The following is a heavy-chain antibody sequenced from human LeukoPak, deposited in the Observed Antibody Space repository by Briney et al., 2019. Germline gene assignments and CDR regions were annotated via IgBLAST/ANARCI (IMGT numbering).Heavy chain of an antibody. V-gene: IGHV4-30-4*08. CDR1: GGSISSGDYY. CDR2: IYYSGST. CDR3: ARAVVVPAAIILDP. Sequence: SETLSLTCTVSGGSISSGDYYWSWIRQPPGKGLEWLGYIYYSGSTYYNPSLKSRVTISVDTSKNQFSLKLSSVTAADTAVYYCARAVVVPAAIILDPWGQGTLVTVSS. D-gene: IGHD2-2*01. J-gene: IGHJ5*02.